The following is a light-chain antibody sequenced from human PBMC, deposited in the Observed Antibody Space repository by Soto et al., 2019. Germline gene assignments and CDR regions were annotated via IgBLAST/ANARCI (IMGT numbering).Light chain of an antibody. CDR1: ISNIGTNS. CDR2: ADS. V-gene: IGLV1-44*01. CDR3: AAWDDNLNGPL. J-gene: IGLJ1*01. Sequence: QYVLTQPPSASGTPGQRVTSSCSGDISNIGTNSVHWYQHLPGTAPKLVIYADSQRPSGVPDRFSGSKSGTSASLAIRGLPSEDDADYLCAAWDDNLNGPLFGTGTKVTVL.